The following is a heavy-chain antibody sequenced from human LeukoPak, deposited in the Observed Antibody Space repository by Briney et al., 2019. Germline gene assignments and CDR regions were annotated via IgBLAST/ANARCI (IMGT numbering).Heavy chain of an antibody. D-gene: IGHD1-14*01. CDR2: IKQDESER. V-gene: IGHV3-7*01. J-gene: IGHJ5*01. CDR3: ARADNFDS. Sequence: PGGSLRLSCEGSGFSFSSYWMTWVRQSPGKGPEWVANIKQDESERYTVDSVKGRFTISRDNAKNTLYLQMNSLRAEDTAVYYCARADNFDSWGQGTLVTVSS. CDR1: GFSFSSYW.